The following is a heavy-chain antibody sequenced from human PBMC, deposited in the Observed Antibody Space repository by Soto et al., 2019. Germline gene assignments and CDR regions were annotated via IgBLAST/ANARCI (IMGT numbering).Heavy chain of an antibody. D-gene: IGHD6-13*01. Sequence: ASVKVSCKTSGYTFTDYDINWVRQAPGQGLEWMGRINSHSGATTYAQKFQDRVTMTRDTSIRTASMELSSRRADDTAVYYCVGDIAPAAPLGPWGQGNLVTVSS. CDR3: VGDIAPAAPLGP. CDR2: INSHSGAT. CDR1: GYTFTDYD. J-gene: IGHJ5*02. V-gene: IGHV1-2*06.